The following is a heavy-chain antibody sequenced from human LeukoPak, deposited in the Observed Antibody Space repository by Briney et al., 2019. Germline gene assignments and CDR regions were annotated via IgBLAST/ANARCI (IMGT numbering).Heavy chain of an antibody. CDR2: ISDGGGST. V-gene: IGHV3-23*01. D-gene: IGHD6-19*01. CDR3: AKDARRTSGWYFFDY. J-gene: IGHJ4*02. Sequence: GGSLRLSCAASGFAFSSQAMGWVRQAPGKGLEWVSAISDGGGSTYYADSVKGRFTISRDNSKNTLFLQMNSLRAEDTAVYYCAKDARRTSGWYFFDYWGQGTLVTVSS. CDR1: GFAFSSQA.